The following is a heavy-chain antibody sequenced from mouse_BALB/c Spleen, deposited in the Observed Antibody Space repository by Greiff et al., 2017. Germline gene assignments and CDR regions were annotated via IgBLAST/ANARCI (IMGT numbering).Heavy chain of an antibody. D-gene: IGHD1-1*01. CDR1: GYTFTSYY. Sequence: VQLQQSGPELVKPGASVRISCKASGYTFTSYYIHWVKQRPGQGLEWIGWIYPRNVNTKYNEKFKGKATLTADKSSSTAYMQLSSLTSEDSAVYFCARGYYGSSYGYAMDYWGQGTSVTVSS. CDR3: ARGYYGSSYGYAMDY. CDR2: IYPRNVNT. V-gene: IGHV1S56*01. J-gene: IGHJ4*01.